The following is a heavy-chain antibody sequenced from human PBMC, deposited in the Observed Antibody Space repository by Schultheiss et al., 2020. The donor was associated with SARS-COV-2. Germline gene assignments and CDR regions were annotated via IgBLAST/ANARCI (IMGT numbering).Heavy chain of an antibody. CDR3: ARDRRRSGYDSRVQTSYYGMDV. J-gene: IGHJ6*02. CDR2: IYYSGST. D-gene: IGHD5-12*01. Sequence: SETLSLTCTVSGGSISRSNYYWGWIRQPPGKGLEWIGTIYYSGSTYNNPSLKSRVTISVDTSKNQFSLKLTSVTAADTAVYYCARDRRRSGYDSRVQTSYYGMDVWGQGTTVTVSS. CDR1: GGSISRSNYY. V-gene: IGHV4-39*07.